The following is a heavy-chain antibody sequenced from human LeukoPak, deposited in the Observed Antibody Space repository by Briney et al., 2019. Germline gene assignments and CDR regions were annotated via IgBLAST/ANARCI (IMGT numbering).Heavy chain of an antibody. CDR1: GGSISSGDYY. Sequence: PSETLSLTCTVSGGSISSGDYYGSWIRQPPGKGLEWIGYIYYSGSTYYNPSLKSRVTISVDTSKNQFSLKLSSVTAADTAVYYCARALVATPADYWGQGTLVTVSS. D-gene: IGHD5-12*01. V-gene: IGHV4-30-4*01. CDR3: ARALVATPADY. CDR2: IYYSGST. J-gene: IGHJ4*02.